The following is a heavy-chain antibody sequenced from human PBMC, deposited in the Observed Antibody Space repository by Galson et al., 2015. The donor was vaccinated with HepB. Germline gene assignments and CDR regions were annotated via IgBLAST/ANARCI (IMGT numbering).Heavy chain of an antibody. J-gene: IGHJ6*02. Sequence: PALVKPTQTLTLTCTTSGFSLSTSGVGVGWIRQPPGKALEWLALVYWNDDKRYNPSLKSRLTITKDTPKNQGVLTMTNVDPVDTATYYFAHSPTIPNTNHYCGLIVWGHRTPVTASS. CDR1: GFSLSTSGVG. D-gene: IGHD1/OR15-1a*01. CDR3: AHSPTIPNTNHYCGLIV. CDR2: VYWNDDK. V-gene: IGHV2-5*01.